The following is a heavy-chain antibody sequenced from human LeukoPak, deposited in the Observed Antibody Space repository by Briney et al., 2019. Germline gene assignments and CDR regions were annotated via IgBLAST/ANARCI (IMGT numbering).Heavy chain of an antibody. J-gene: IGHJ4*02. CDR3: ARVRERWLLDFDY. V-gene: IGHV1-2*02. D-gene: IGHD5-24*01. CDR1: GYTFTGYY. CDR2: INPNSGGT. Sequence: ASVKVSCKASGYTFTGYYMHWVRQAPGQGLEWMGWINPNSGGTNYAQKFQGRVTMTRDTSISTAYMELSRLRSDDTAVYYCARVRERWLLDFDYWGQGTLVTVSS.